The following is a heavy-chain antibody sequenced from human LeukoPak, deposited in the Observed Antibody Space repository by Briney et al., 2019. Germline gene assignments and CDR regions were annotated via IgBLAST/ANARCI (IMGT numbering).Heavy chain of an antibody. Sequence: LETLSLTCTVSGGSISSYYWSWIRQPPGKGLEWIGYIYYSGSTNYNPSLKSRVTISVDTSKNQFSLKLSSVTAADTAVYYCASSIGGAFDIWGQGTMVTVSS. CDR3: ASSIGGAFDI. D-gene: IGHD3-16*01. J-gene: IGHJ3*02. CDR2: IYYSGST. V-gene: IGHV4-59*01. CDR1: GGSISSYY.